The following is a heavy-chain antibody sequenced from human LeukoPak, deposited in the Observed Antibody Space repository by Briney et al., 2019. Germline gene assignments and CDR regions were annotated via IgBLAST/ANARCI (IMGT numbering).Heavy chain of an antibody. V-gene: IGHV3-23*01. CDR1: GFTFSSYA. CDR3: AKDPYGYNSYYFDY. CDR2: ISSSGGST. J-gene: IGHJ4*02. Sequence: AGRSLRLSCAASGFTFSSYAMSWVRQAPGKGLEWVSAISSSGGSTYYADSVKGRFTISRDNSKNTLYLQMNSLRVEDTAVYYCAKDPYGYNSYYFDYWGQGTLGTVSS. D-gene: IGHD5-24*01.